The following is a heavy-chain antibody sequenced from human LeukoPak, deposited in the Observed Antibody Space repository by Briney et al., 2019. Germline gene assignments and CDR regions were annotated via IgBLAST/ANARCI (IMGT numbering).Heavy chain of an antibody. Sequence: SQTLSLTCTVSGGSISSGGYYWSWIRQPPGKGLEWIGYIYHSGSTYYNPSLKSRVTISVDRSKTQFSLKLSSVTAADTAVYYCATDRVDCSTTSCSPRDDAFAIWGQGTMVTVSS. V-gene: IGHV4-30-2*01. CDR1: GGSISSGGYY. CDR3: ATDRVDCSTTSCSPRDDAFAI. J-gene: IGHJ3*02. CDR2: IYHSGST. D-gene: IGHD2-2*01.